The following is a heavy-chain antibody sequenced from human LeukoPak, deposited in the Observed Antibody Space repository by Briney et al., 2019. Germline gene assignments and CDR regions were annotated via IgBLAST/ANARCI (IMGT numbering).Heavy chain of an antibody. CDR3: ARSPGLALNWYFDL. CDR2: IIPIFGTA. Sequence: SVKVSCKASGGTLSSYAISWVPQAPGQGLEWMGGIIPIFGTANYAQKFQGRVTITTDESTTTAYMELSSLRFEDTAVYYCARSPGLALNWYFDLWGRGTLVTVSS. J-gene: IGHJ2*01. V-gene: IGHV1-69*05. D-gene: IGHD2-15*01. CDR1: GGTLSSYA.